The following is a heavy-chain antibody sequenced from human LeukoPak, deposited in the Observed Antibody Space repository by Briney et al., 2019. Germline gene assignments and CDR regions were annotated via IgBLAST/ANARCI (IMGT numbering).Heavy chain of an antibody. CDR1: GGSISSSSYY. J-gene: IGHJ4*02. CDR3: AREAKEWEPLDY. D-gene: IGHD1-26*01. V-gene: IGHV4-39*07. CDR2: IYYSGST. Sequence: SETLSLTCTVSGGSISSSSYYWGWIRQPPGKGLEWIGSIYYSGSTYYNPSLKSRVTISVDTSKNQFSLKLSSVTAADTAVYYCAREAKEWEPLDYWGQGTLVTVSS.